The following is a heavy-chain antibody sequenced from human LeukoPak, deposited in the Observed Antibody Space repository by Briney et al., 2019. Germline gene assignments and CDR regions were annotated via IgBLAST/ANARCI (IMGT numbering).Heavy chain of an antibody. D-gene: IGHD3-10*01. V-gene: IGHV3-11*01. J-gene: IGHJ3*02. Sequence: AGGSLRLSCAASGFTFSDYYMSWIRQAPGKGLEWVSYISSSGSTIYYADSVKGRFTISRDNAKNSLYLQMNSLRAEDTAVYYCAKEGEYTSAFDIWGQGTMVTVSS. CDR3: AKEGEYTSAFDI. CDR1: GFTFSDYY. CDR2: ISSSGSTI.